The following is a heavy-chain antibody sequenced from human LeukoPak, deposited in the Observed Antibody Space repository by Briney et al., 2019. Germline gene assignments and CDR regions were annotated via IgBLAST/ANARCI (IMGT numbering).Heavy chain of an antibody. CDR3: AMAPAAADFDY. J-gene: IGHJ4*02. D-gene: IGHD6-13*01. CDR2: IYSGGST. Sequence: SGGSLRLSCAASGFTFGSYAMSWVRQAPGKGLEWVSVIYSGGSTYYADSVKGRFTISRDNSKNTLYLQMNSLRAEDTAVYYCAMAPAAADFDYWGQGTLVTVSS. V-gene: IGHV3-53*01. CDR1: GFTFGSYA.